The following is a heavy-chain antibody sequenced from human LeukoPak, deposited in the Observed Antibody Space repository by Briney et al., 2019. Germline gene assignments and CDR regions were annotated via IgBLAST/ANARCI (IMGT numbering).Heavy chain of an antibody. Sequence: GGSLRLSCVASRFTFSDYAMHWVRQAPGKGLEWVAVIWYDGTTKYYADSIKGRFTISRDNSKNTLYLQMNSLRAEDTAVYYCAKRYDFWSGSFNYYNMDVWGQGTTVTVSS. J-gene: IGHJ6*02. CDR3: AKRYDFWSGSFNYYNMDV. CDR2: IWYDGTTK. CDR1: RFTFSDYA. D-gene: IGHD3-3*01. V-gene: IGHV3-33*06.